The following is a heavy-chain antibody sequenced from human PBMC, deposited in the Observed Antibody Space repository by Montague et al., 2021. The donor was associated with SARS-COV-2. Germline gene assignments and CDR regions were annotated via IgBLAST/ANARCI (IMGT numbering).Heavy chain of an antibody. J-gene: IGHJ6*02. Sequence: SETLSLTCTVSGGSISSYYWSWIRQPAGKGLEWIGRIYTSGSTNYNPSLKSRVTMSVDTSKNQFSLKLSSVTAAYTAVYYCAREAWFGDKTSASEYYGMDVWGQGTTVTVSS. CDR3: AREAWFGDKTSASEYYGMDV. V-gene: IGHV4-4*07. D-gene: IGHD3-10*01. CDR1: GGSISSYY. CDR2: IYTSGST.